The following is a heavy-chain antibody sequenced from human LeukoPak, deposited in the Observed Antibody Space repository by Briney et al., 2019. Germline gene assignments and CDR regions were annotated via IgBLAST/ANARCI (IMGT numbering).Heavy chain of an antibody. D-gene: IGHD1-26*01. V-gene: IGHV3-15*01. CDR1: GFTFSNAF. CDR3: TTDPVGATPY. Sequence: GGSLRLSCAASGFTFSNAFMSWVRQAPGKGLEWVGRIKSKTGGGTTDYAAPVKGRFAISRDDSENTLFLQMNSLKTEDTAVYYCTTDPVGATPYWGQGTLVTVSS. CDR2: IKSKTGGGTT. J-gene: IGHJ4*02.